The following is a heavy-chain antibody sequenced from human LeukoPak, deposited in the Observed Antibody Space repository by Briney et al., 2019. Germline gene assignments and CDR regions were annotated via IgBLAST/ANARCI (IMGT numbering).Heavy chain of an antibody. J-gene: IGHJ6*02. CDR3: ARAPRGYQLLSKYYYYGMDV. V-gene: IGHV1-8*01. Sequence: ASVKVSCKASGYTFTSYDINWVRQATGQGLEWMGWMNPNSGNTGYAQKFQGRVTMTRNTSISTAYMELSSLRSEDTAVYYCARAPRGYQLLSKYYYYGMDVRGQGTTVTVSS. CDR1: GYTFTSYD. CDR2: MNPNSGNT. D-gene: IGHD2-2*01.